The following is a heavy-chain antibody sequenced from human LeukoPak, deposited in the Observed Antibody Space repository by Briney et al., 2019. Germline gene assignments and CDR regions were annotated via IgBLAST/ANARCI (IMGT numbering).Heavy chain of an antibody. CDR2: IDSDGYST. Sequence: PGGSLRLSCAASRFTFNTYWMHWVRQAPGKGLVWVSRIDSDGYSTAYADSVKGRFTISRDNAKNTLYLQLNSLRAEDTAIYYCARSQGPYDYWGQGTLVTVSS. CDR3: ARSQGPYDY. CDR1: RFTFNTYW. J-gene: IGHJ4*02. V-gene: IGHV3-74*01.